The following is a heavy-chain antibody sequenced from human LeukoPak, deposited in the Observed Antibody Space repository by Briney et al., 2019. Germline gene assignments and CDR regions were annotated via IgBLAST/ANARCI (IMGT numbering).Heavy chain of an antibody. V-gene: IGHV3-23*01. Sequence: GGSLRLSCAASGFTFSSYAMSWVRQAPGKGLEWVSGITGNSGIIDNADSVKGRFTTSRDNSNNTLYLPLNSLSADDTAVYFCARSYGGFSHYYAMDVWGQGTTVTVSS. D-gene: IGHD4/OR15-4a*01. CDR2: ITGNSGII. CDR3: ARSYGGFSHYYAMDV. CDR1: GFTFSSYA. J-gene: IGHJ6*02.